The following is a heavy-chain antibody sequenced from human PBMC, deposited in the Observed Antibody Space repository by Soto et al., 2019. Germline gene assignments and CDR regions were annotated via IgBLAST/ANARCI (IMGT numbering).Heavy chain of an antibody. D-gene: IGHD6-19*01. Sequence: QVQLVESGGGVVQPGRSLRLSCSASGFTFSSYGMHWVRQAPGKGLEWVAVISYDGSNKYYADSVKGRFTISRDNSKHTLYVQMNSLSGGDTAVYYCAKDPEQWPTRGFDSRGQGTLVPVP. J-gene: IGHJ4*02. V-gene: IGHV3-30*18. CDR1: GFTFSSYG. CDR3: AKDPEQWPTRGFDS. CDR2: ISYDGSNK.